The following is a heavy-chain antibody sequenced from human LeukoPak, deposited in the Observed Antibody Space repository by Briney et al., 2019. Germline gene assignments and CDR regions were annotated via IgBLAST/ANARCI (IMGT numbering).Heavy chain of an antibody. CDR1: GYTFTSYG. D-gene: IGHD1-26*01. CDR3: AREGGIVGALDY. Sequence: VASVRVSCKASGYTFTSYGITWVRQAPGQGLEWMGWIKGYNGDTNYAQKFQGRVTMTTDTSTTTAYMELRSLRSDDTAVYYCAREGGIVGALDYWGQGTLVTVSS. CDR2: IKGYNGDT. V-gene: IGHV1-18*01. J-gene: IGHJ4*02.